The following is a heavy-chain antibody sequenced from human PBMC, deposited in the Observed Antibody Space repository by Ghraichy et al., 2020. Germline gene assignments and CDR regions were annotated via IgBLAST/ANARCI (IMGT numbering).Heavy chain of an antibody. Sequence: SQTLSLTCAVYGGSFSGYYWSWIRQPPGKGLEWIGEINHSGSTNYNPSLKSRVTISVDTSKNQFSLKLSSVTAADTAVYYCARGWLRNDCFDYWGQGTLVTVSS. CDR3: ARGWLRNDCFDY. CDR1: GGSFSGYY. CDR2: INHSGST. J-gene: IGHJ4*02. D-gene: IGHD5-12*01. V-gene: IGHV4-34*01.